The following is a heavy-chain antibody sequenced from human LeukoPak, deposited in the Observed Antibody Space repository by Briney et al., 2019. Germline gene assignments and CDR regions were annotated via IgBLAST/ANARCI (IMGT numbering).Heavy chain of an antibody. CDR1: GGSFSGYY. CDR3: ARAFVWGSYRSILDY. D-gene: IGHD3-16*02. J-gene: IGHJ4*02. V-gene: IGHV4-34*01. CDR2: INNSGST. Sequence: SETLSLTCAVYGGSFSGYYWTWVRQPPEKGLEWIGEINNSGSTNYNPSLKSRVTISVDTSRNQFSLKLSSVTAEDTAVYYCARAFVWGSYRSILDYWGQGILVTVSS.